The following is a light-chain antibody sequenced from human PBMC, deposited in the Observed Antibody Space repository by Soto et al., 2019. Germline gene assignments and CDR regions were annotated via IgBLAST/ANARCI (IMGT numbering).Light chain of an antibody. CDR1: SSDVGSYNL. CDR3: CSFADSNTYV. CDR2: EGS. V-gene: IGLV2-23*01. Sequence: QSALTQPASVSGSPGQSITISCTGTSSDVGSYNLVSRYQQHPGKAPKLMIYEGSKRPSGVSNRFSGSKSGNTASLTISGLQAEDEADYYCCSFADSNTYVFGTGTKLTVL. J-gene: IGLJ1*01.